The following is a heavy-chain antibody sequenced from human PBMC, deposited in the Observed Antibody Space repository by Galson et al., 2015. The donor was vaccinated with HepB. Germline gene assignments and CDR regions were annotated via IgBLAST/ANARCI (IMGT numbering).Heavy chain of an antibody. J-gene: IGHJ4*02. CDR1: GYTFTSYG. D-gene: IGHD3-22*01. CDR3: ATHYDSSGYYVPYYFDY. V-gene: IGHV1-18*04. Sequence: SVKVSCKASGYTFTSYGISWVRQAPGQGLEWMGWISAYNDNTNYAQKLQGRVTMTTDTSTSTAYMELRSLRSDDTAVYYCATHYDSSGYYVPYYFDYWGQGTLVTVSS. CDR2: ISAYNDNT.